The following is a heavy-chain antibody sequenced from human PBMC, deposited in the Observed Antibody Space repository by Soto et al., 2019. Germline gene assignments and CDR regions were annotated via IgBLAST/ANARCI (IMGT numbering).Heavy chain of an antibody. CDR3: ARGPIDSSIRFDY. V-gene: IGHV1-69*02. J-gene: IGHJ4*02. CDR2: IIPILGIA. CDR1: GGTFSSYT. Sequence: QVQLVQSGAEVKKPGSSVKVSCKASGGTFSSYTISWVRQAPGQGLEWMGRIIPILGIANYAQKFQGRVTITADKSTSTAYVELSSLRSADTAVYYCARGPIDSSIRFDYWGQGTLVTVSS.